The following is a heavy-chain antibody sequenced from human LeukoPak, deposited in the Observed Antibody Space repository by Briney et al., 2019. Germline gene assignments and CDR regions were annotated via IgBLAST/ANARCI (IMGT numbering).Heavy chain of an antibody. CDR3: ARDQYSSGWLNYYYYGMDV. D-gene: IGHD6-19*01. CDR1: GYSFATYA. Sequence: GASVKVSCKASGYSFATYAIHWVRQAPGQRLEWMGWINADNGDTKYSQNFQGRVTITADESTSTAYMELSSLRSEDTAVYYCARDQYSSGWLNYYYYGMDVWGQGTTVTVSS. CDR2: INADNGDT. J-gene: IGHJ6*02. V-gene: IGHV1-3*01.